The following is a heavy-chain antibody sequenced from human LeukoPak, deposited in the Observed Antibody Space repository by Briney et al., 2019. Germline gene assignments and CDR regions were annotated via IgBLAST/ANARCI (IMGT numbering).Heavy chain of an antibody. CDR1: GFTFSSYA. Sequence: GGSLRLSCAASGFTFSSYAMSWVRQAPGKGLEWVASIRGSDGSTYYADSVKGRFTISRDNSKNTLYLQMNSLRSEDTAVYSCAVLSSSWSGYWGQGTLVTVSS. CDR2: IRGSDGST. D-gene: IGHD6-13*01. CDR3: AVLSSSWSGY. V-gene: IGHV3-23*01. J-gene: IGHJ4*02.